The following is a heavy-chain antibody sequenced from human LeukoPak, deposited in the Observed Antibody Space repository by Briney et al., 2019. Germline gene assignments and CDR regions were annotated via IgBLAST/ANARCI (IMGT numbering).Heavy chain of an antibody. CDR2: IYYSGST. D-gene: IGHD6-13*01. CDR3: ARGSLISAAAGTFDAFDI. Sequence: PSETLSLTCTVSGDSISSFYWSWIRQPPGKGLEWIGSIYYSGSTYYNPSLKSRVTISVDTSKNQFSLKLSSVTAADTAVYYCARGSLISAAAGTFDAFDIWGQGTMVTVSS. CDR1: GDSISSFY. J-gene: IGHJ3*02. V-gene: IGHV4-59*12.